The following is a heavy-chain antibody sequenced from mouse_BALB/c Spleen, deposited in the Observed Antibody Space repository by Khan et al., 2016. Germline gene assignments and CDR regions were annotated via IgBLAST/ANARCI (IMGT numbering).Heavy chain of an antibody. Sequence: QVQLKQSGPGLVQPSQSLSITCTVSGFSLTSYGVHWVRQSPGKGLEWLGVIWIGGSTDYHAAFISRLSFSKDNSKSQVFFKMTRLQANATAIYYCARNDDRYDFDYWSKGTTLTVSS. CDR1: GFSLTSYG. V-gene: IGHV2-2*02. CDR3: ARNDDRYDFDY. CDR2: IWIGGST. D-gene: IGHD2-14*01. J-gene: IGHJ2*01.